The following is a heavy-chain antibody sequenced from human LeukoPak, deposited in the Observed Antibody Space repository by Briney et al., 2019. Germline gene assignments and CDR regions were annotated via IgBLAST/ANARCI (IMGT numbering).Heavy chain of an antibody. CDR3: AREVTMVRGVTTDAFDI. Sequence: GGSLRLSCAASGFTFTDAWLSWVRQAPGKGLEWVSSISSSSSYIYYADSVKGRFTISRDNAKNSLYLQMNSLRAEDTAVYYCAREVTMVRGVTTDAFDIWGQGTMVTVSS. J-gene: IGHJ3*02. CDR1: GFTFTDAW. D-gene: IGHD3-10*01. CDR2: ISSSSSYI. V-gene: IGHV3-21*01.